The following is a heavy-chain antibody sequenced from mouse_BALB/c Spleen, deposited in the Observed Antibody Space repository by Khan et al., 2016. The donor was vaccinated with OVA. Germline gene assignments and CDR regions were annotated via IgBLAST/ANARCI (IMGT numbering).Heavy chain of an antibody. CDR2: IDPANGNT. CDR3: ARRNA. Sequence: EVQLQQSGAELVQPGASVKLSCTASGFNIKDTYMHWVKQTPEQGLEWIGRIDPANGNTKYDPNFQGKATITADTAYNTAYLQLRSLKSEDTAVYYCARRNAWGQGTTLTVSS. V-gene: IGHV14-3*02. CDR1: GFNIKDTY. J-gene: IGHJ2*01.